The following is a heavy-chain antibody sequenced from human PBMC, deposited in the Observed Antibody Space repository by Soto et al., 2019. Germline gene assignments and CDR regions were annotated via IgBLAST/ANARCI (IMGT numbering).Heavy chain of an antibody. CDR1: GFTVSSNY. V-gene: IGHV3-53*01. J-gene: IGHJ4*02. CDR3: ARGIAAAGALYDY. D-gene: IGHD6-13*01. CDR2: IYSGGST. Sequence: EVQLVESGGGLIQPGGSLRLSCAASGFTVSSNYMSWVRQAPGKGLEWVSVIYSGGSTYYADSVKGRFTISRDNSKNTLYLQMNSLRAEDTAVYYGARGIAAAGALYDYWGQGTLVTVSS.